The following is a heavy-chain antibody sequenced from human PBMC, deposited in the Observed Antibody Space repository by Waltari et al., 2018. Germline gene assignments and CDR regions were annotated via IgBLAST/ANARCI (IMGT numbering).Heavy chain of an antibody. CDR1: GFTFSSYG. V-gene: IGHV3-30*02. CDR3: AKPRHDYGDYGYAFDI. CDR2: IRDDGSNK. D-gene: IGHD4-17*01. Sequence: QVQLVESGGGVVQPGGSLRLSCAASGFTFSSYGMHWVRQAPGKGLEWVAFIRDDGSNKYYADSVKGRFTISRDNSKNTLYLQMNSLRAEDTAVYYCAKPRHDYGDYGYAFDIWGQGTMVTVSS. J-gene: IGHJ3*02.